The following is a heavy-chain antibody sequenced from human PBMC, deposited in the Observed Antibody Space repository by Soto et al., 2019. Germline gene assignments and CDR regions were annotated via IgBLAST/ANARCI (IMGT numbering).Heavy chain of an antibody. J-gene: IGHJ6*02. V-gene: IGHV4-31*03. Sequence: QVQLQESGPGLVKPSQTLSLTCTVSGGSIISGGYYWSWIRQHPGKGLEWIGYIYYSGSTYYNPSLKSRVTISVDTSKNQFSLKLSSVTAADTAVYYCAGTRIMVRGSSAYYYGMDVWGQGTTVTVSS. CDR3: AGTRIMVRGSSAYYYGMDV. CDR1: GGSIISGGYY. D-gene: IGHD3-10*01. CDR2: IYYSGST.